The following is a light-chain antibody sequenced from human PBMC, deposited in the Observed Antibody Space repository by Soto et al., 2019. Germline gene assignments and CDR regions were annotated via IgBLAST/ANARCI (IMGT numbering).Light chain of an antibody. Sequence: QSTLTKPASVSGSPGQSITISCTGTSSDVGSYNLVSWYQQHPGKAPKLMIYEVSKRPSGVSNRFSGSKSGNTASLTISGLQAEDEADYYCCSYAGSSTSFGTGTKVT. CDR2: EVS. CDR1: SSDVGSYNL. V-gene: IGLV2-23*02. J-gene: IGLJ1*01. CDR3: CSYAGSSTS.